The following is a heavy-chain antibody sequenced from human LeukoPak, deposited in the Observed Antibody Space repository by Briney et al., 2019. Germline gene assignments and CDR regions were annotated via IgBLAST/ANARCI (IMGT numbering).Heavy chain of an antibody. CDR1: GFTFSSYG. V-gene: IGHV3-30*02. CDR2: IRYDGSNK. CDR3: ASNYYYGSGSYRFDY. D-gene: IGHD3-10*01. Sequence: GGSLRLSCAASGFTFSSYGMHWVRQAPGKGLEWVAFIRYDGSNKYYADSVKGRFTISRDNSKNTLYLQMNSLRAEDTAVYYCASNYYYGSGSYRFDYWGQGTLVTVSS. J-gene: IGHJ4*02.